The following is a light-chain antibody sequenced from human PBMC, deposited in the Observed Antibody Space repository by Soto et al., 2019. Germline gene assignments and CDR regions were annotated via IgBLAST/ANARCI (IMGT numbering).Light chain of an antibody. CDR1: SSDVGGYNY. CDR2: DVS. V-gene: IGLV2-14*01. CDR3: SSYTSRSTFV. Sequence: QSVRTQPASVSGSPGQSITISCTGSSSDVGGYNYVSWYQQHPGKAPKLMIYDVSNRPSGVSNRFSGSKSGNTASLTISGLQAEDEAVFYCSSYTSRSTFVFRSGTKVTVL. J-gene: IGLJ1*01.